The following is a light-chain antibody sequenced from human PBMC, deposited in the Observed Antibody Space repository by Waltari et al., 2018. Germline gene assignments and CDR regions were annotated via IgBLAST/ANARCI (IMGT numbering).Light chain of an antibody. CDR2: KAS. CDR1: QNINTW. Sequence: DIQMTQSPSTLSASVGDRVTITCRASQNINTWLAWHQQKPGKAPKLLIYKASSLESGVTSRFSGSGSGTEFTLTISGLQPDDFATYYCLQYNGAPRTFGQGTKVEVK. V-gene: IGKV1-5*03. J-gene: IGKJ1*01. CDR3: LQYNGAPRT.